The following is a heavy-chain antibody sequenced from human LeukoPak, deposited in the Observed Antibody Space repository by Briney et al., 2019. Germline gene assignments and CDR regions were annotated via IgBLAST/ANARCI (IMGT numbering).Heavy chain of an antibody. J-gene: IGHJ6*03. V-gene: IGHV1-2*02. CDR1: GYTFTGYY. CDR3: ARDGLASSWYHYYYYMDV. CDR2: INPNSGGT. Sequence: ASVKVSCKASGYTFTGYYMHWVRQAPGQGLEWMGWINPNSGGTNYAQKFQGRVTMTRDTSISTAYMELSRLRSDDTAVYYCARDGLASSWYHYYYYMDVWGKGTTVTVSS. D-gene: IGHD6-13*01.